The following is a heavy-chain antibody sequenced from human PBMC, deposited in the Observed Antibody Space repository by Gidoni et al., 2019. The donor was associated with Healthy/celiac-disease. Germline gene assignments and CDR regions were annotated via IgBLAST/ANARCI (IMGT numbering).Heavy chain of an antibody. CDR3: ARSTKDVGYSYGLDHYFDY. CDR2: IYYSGST. D-gene: IGHD5-18*01. Sequence: YGSWIRQPPGKGLEWIGYIYYSGSTNYNPSLKSRVTISVDTSKNQFSLKLSSVTAADTAVYYCARSTKDVGYSYGLDHYFDYWGQGTLVTVSS. V-gene: IGHV4-59*01. J-gene: IGHJ4*02. CDR1: Y.